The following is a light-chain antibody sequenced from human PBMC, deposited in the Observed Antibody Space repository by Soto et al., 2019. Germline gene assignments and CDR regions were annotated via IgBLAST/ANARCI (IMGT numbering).Light chain of an antibody. V-gene: IGKV1-39*01. CDR1: QTISTH. CDR3: QQSITIPYN. J-gene: IGKJ2*01. Sequence: DIQMTQSPSSLSASVGDRVTITCRASQTISTHLNWYQQKPGKAPNLLIYAASTLQSGVPSRVSGSGSETDLTLTIGSLQPEDFATYYCQQSITIPYNFGQGTKLEIK. CDR2: AAS.